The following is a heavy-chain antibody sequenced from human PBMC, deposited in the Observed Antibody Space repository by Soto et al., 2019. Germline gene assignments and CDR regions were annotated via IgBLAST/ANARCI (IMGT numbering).Heavy chain of an antibody. Sequence: PGGSLIVSCVVAGWPFRAYSMSWVRQAPGKGLQWVSGISGNDGSTYYGDSVKGRFTISRDTSENTLHLQMDSLRVEDTAVYYCARDDVLCDGGRCYGIPLDVWGKGTTVTVSS. V-gene: IGHV3-23*01. D-gene: IGHD2-15*01. CDR2: ISGNDGST. CDR3: ARDDVLCDGGRCYGIPLDV. CDR1: GWPFRAYS. J-gene: IGHJ6*04.